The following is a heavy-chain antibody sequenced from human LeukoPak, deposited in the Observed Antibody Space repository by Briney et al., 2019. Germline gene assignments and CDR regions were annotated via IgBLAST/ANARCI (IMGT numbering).Heavy chain of an antibody. D-gene: IGHD5-18*01. Sequence: GGSLRLSCAAPGFTFSSYVMSWVRQAAGKGLEWVSAISGGGGSTYYADTVKGRFTISRDNSKNTLYLQMNSLRAEVTAVYYCAKGGSYGYYFDYGGQGTLVTVSS. J-gene: IGHJ4*02. CDR2: ISGGGGST. V-gene: IGHV3-23*01. CDR3: AKGGSYGYYFDY. CDR1: GFTFSSYV.